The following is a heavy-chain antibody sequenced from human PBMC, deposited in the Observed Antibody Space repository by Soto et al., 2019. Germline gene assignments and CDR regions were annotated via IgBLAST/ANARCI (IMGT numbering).Heavy chain of an antibody. J-gene: IGHJ6*02. CDR2: IYTSGST. D-gene: IGHD2-2*01. CDR1: GGSISSYY. V-gene: IGHV4-4*07. CDR3: AREGRVYSPSQRIVVVPAAVYGMDV. Sequence: SETLSLTCTVSGGSISSYYWSWIRQPAGKGLEWIGRIYTSGSTNYNPSLKSRVTMSVDTSKNQFSLKLSSVTAADTAVYYCAREGRVYSPSQRIVVVPAAVYGMDVWGQGTTVTVSS.